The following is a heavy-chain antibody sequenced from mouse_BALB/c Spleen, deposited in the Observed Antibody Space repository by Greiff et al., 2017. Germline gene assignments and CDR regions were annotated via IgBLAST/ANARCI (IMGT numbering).Heavy chain of an antibody. V-gene: IGHV1-14*01. CDR3: ARNYDYLYYFDY. Sequence: VQLQQSGPELVKPGASVKMSCKASGYTFTSYVMHWVKQKPGQGLEWIGYINPYNGGTSYNQKFKGKATLTVDKSSSTAYMELLSLTSEDSAVYYCARNYDYLYYFDYWGQGTTLTVSS. CDR1: GYTFTSYV. CDR2: INPYNGGT. D-gene: IGHD2-4*01. J-gene: IGHJ2*01.